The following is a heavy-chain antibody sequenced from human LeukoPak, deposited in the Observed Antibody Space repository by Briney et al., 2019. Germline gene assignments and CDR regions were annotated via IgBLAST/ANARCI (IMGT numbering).Heavy chain of an antibody. CDR3: AREDYGDYGDYYYGMDV. CDR1: GFTFSSYS. D-gene: IGHD4-17*01. Sequence: SGGSLRLSCAASGFTFSSYSMNWVRQAPGKGLEWVSSISSSSSYIYYADSVKGRFTISRDNAKNSLYLQMNSLRAEDTAVYYCAREDYGDYGDYYYGMDVWGQGTTVTVSS. V-gene: IGHV3-21*01. CDR2: ISSSSSYI. J-gene: IGHJ6*02.